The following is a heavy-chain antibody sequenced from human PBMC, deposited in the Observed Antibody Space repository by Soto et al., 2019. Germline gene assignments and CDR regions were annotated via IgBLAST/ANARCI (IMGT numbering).Heavy chain of an antibody. V-gene: IGHV1-69*13. Sequence: SVKVSCKAPGGTFSTYAISWVRQAPGQGLERMGGIIPMFGTANYAQRFQDRVTITADESTNTVYMELSSLRSEDTAVYFCASGIQLWLRRINNGYSGWGQGTLVTVSS. CDR1: GGTFSTYA. D-gene: IGHD5-18*01. CDR2: IIPMFGTA. CDR3: ASGIQLWLRRINNGYSG. J-gene: IGHJ4*02.